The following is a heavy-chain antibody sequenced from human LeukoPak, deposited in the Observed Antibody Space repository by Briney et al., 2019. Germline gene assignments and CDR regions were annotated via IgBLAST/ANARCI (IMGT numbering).Heavy chain of an antibody. V-gene: IGHV3-13*01. D-gene: IGHD5-18*01. Sequence: GGSLRLSCAASGFTFSSYDMHWVRQATGKGLEWVSAIGTAGDTYYPGSVKGRFTISRENAKNSLYLQMNSLRVEDTAVYYCARVMYSYGLYYFDYWGQGTLVTVSS. CDR3: ARVMYSYGLYYFDY. CDR1: GFTFSSYD. J-gene: IGHJ4*02. CDR2: IGTAGDT.